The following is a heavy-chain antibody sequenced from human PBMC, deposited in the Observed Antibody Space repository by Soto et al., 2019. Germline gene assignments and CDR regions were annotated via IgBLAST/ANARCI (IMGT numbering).Heavy chain of an antibody. CDR3: ARTGGATDS. CDR1: GDSVSSNSAA. CDR2: TYYRSKWYN. J-gene: IGHJ4*02. D-gene: IGHD3-16*01. Sequence: QVKLQQSGPGLVKPSQTLSLTCAISGDSVSSNSAAWNWIRQSPSRGFEWLGRTYYRSKWYNEYAVFVKGRISINSDTSKNHFSLQPNSVTPEDTAVYYCARTGGATDSWGQGTLVTVSS. V-gene: IGHV6-1*01.